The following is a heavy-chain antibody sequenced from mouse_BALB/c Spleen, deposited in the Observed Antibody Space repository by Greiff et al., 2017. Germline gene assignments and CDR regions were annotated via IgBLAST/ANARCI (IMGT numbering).Heavy chain of an antibody. V-gene: IGHV2-9*02. D-gene: IGHD1-2*01. J-gene: IGHJ2*01. Sequence: VQLKESGPGLVALSQSLSITCTVSGFSLTSYGVHWVRQPPGKGLEWLGVIWAGGSTNYNSALMSRLSISKDNSKSQVFLKMNSLQTDDTAMYYCARDKTTATYFDYWGQGTTLTVSS. CDR2: IWAGGST. CDR1: GFSLTSYG. CDR3: ARDKTTATYFDY.